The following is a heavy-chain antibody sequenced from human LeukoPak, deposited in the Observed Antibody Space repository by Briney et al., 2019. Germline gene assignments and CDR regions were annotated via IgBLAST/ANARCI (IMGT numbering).Heavy chain of an antibody. V-gene: IGHV3-49*04. CDR3: TRGPDLDTVLGRGLMLTVLFDF. Sequence: GGSLRLSCTASGFTFGDYAMSWVRQAPGKGLEWVGLIRSKAFGGTTEYAASVKGRFTISRDESKSIAYLQMNSLKTEDTAVYYCTRGPDLDTVLGRGLMLTVLFDFWGQGTLVTVSS. D-gene: IGHD5-18*01. CDR1: GFTFGDYA. CDR2: IRSKAFGGTT. J-gene: IGHJ4*02.